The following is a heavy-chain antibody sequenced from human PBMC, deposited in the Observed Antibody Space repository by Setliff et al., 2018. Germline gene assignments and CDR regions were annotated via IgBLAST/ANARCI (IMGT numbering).Heavy chain of an antibody. CDR2: INPNSGGT. CDR3: ARFYWRGGAFDI. D-gene: IGHD2-15*01. J-gene: IGHJ3*02. Sequence: VKVSCKASGYTFTGYYMHWVRQAPGQGLEWMGWINPNSGGTNYAQKFQGRVTMTRDTSISTAYMELSRLRSDDTAVYYCARFYWRGGAFDIWGQGTMVTVSS. V-gene: IGHV1-2*02. CDR1: GYTFTGYY.